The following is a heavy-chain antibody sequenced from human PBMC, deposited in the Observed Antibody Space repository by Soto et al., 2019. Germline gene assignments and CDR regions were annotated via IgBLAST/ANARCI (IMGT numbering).Heavy chain of an antibody. CDR3: ARLAGYCSGTSCYGYYGMDV. D-gene: IGHD2-2*01. CDR2: FHYSGRT. V-gene: IGHV4-39*01. Sequence: QLQLLESGPGLVKPSETLSLTCSVSGGSISSGPYSWGWIRQPPGKGLEWIGTFHYSGRTYYSPSLESRVTISVDTSKNHFPRKVSSVPAADTAVFYCARLAGYCSGTSCYGYYGMDVWGQGTTVTVSS. J-gene: IGHJ6*02. CDR1: GGSISSGPYS.